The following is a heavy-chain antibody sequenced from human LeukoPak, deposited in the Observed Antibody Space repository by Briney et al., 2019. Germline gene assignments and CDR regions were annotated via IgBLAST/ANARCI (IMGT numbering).Heavy chain of an antibody. CDR3: ADPDVH. CDR1: GFIFGSYW. J-gene: IGHJ1*01. CDR2: MNGDGCQI. D-gene: IGHD1-14*01. V-gene: IGHV3-7*01. Sequence: GGSLRLSCAASGFIFGSYWMTWVRQTPGKGLECVATMNGDGCQIYYVDSVKGSFTISRDNAKNALYLQMNSLRDEDTAVYYCADPDVHWGQGTLVTVSS.